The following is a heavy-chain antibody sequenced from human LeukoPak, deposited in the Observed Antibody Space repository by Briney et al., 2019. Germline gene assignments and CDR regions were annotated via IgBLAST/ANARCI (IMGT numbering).Heavy chain of an antibody. J-gene: IGHJ4*02. V-gene: IGHV3-33*01. CDR1: GFTFSSYG. CDR2: IWYDGSNK. CDR3: ARDAATGYSGYEVFDY. Sequence: PGRSLRLSCAASGFTFSSYGMHWVRQAPGKGLEWVAVIWYDGSNKYYADSVKGRFTISRDNSKNTLYPQMNSLRAEDTAVYYCARDAATGYSGYEVFDYWGQGTLVTVSS. D-gene: IGHD5-12*01.